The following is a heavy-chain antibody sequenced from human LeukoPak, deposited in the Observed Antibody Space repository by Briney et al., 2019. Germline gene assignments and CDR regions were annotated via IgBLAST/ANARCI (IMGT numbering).Heavy chain of an antibody. Sequence: GGSLRLSCAASGFTFSSYSMNWVRQAPGKGLEWVSSISSSSSYIYYADSVKGRFTISRDDAKNSLYLQMNSLRAEDTAVYYCARGSFYESSAYCPADYWGQGTLVTVSP. CDR2: ISSSSSYI. D-gene: IGHD3-22*01. J-gene: IGHJ4*02. V-gene: IGHV3-21*01. CDR1: GFTFSSYS. CDR3: ARGSFYESSAYCPADY.